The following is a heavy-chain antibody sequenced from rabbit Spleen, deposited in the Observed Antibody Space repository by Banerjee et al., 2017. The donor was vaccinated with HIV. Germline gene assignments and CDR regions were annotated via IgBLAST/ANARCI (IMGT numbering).Heavy chain of an antibody. D-gene: IGHD8-1*01. Sequence: EQLEESGGGLVKPEGSLTLTCKASGVSFSDKDVMCWVRQAPGKGLEWIACINTGSSGNTYSATWAKGRFTISKTSSTTVTLQMTSLTAADTATYFCARDTGTSFSTYGMDLWGQGTLVTVS. CDR2: INTGSSGNT. V-gene: IGHV1S45*01. CDR1: GVSFSDKDV. CDR3: ARDTGTSFSTYGMDL. J-gene: IGHJ6*01.